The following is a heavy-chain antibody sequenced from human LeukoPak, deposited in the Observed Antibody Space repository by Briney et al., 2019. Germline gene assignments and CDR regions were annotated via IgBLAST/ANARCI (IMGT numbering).Heavy chain of an antibody. CDR1: GYTFTSHV. J-gene: IGHJ4*02. Sequence: GASVKVSCKASGYTFTSHVINWVRQAPGQGLEWMGWISAYNGNTNYAQKLQCRVTMTTDTSTSTAYMELRSLRSDDTAVYYCAREARYSGSRHPPDYWGQGTLVTVSS. D-gene: IGHD1-26*01. CDR3: AREARYSGSRHPPDY. V-gene: IGHV1-18*01. CDR2: ISAYNGNT.